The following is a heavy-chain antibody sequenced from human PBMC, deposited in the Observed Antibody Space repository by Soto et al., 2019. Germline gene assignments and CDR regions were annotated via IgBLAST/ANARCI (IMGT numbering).Heavy chain of an antibody. CDR1: GFTFSSYG. D-gene: IGHD3-10*01. V-gene: IGHV3-30*18. Sequence: GGSLRLSCAASGFTFSSYGMHWVLQAPCKGLEWVAVISYDGSNKYYADSVKGRFTISRDNSKNTLYLQMNSLRAEDTAVYYCAKGPLQPFREPYFDYWGQGTLVTVSS. CDR2: ISYDGSNK. CDR3: AKGPLQPFREPYFDY. J-gene: IGHJ4*02.